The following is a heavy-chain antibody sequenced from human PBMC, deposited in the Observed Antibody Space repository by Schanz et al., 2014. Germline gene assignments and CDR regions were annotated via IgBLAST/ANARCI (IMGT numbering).Heavy chain of an antibody. J-gene: IGHJ4*02. D-gene: IGHD5-18*01. V-gene: IGHV3-66*01. CDR3: ARGGADSAMAHEY. CDR1: GFTVSSNY. CDR2: IYGGST. Sequence: EVQLVESGGGLVQPGGSLRLSCAASGFTVSSNYMSWVRQAPGKGLEWVSFIYGGSTYYTDSVKGRFTISRDNAKNTVYLQMTSLRVEDTAVYYCARGGADSAMAHEYWGRGTLVTVSS.